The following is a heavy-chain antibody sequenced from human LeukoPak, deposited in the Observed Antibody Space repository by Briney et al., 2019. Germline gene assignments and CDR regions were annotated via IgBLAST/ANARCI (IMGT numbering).Heavy chain of an antibody. CDR3: ARDPPASGSTLLDY. J-gene: IGHJ4*02. CDR2: IIPIFGTA. D-gene: IGHD3-10*01. V-gene: IGHV1-69*13. CDR1: GGTFSSYA. Sequence: ASVKVSCKASGGTFSSYAISWVRQAPGQGLEWMGGIIPIFGTANYAQKFQGRVTITADESTSTAYMELSSLRSEDTAVYYCARDPPASGSTLLDYWGQGTLVTVSS.